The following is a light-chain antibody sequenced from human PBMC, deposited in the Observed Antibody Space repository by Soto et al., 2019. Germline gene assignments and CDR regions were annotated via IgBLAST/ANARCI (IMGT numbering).Light chain of an antibody. CDR1: QSVSSN. CDR3: QQYTEWPPWT. J-gene: IGKJ1*01. V-gene: IGKV3-15*01. Sequence: EIIMTQSPATLSVSPGERASLSCRASQSVSSNLAWYQQKPGQAPRLLIYAASTRATGISTRISGSGSGTEFTLTISSLQSGDFAIYYCQQYTEWPPWTFGQGTKVDIK. CDR2: AAS.